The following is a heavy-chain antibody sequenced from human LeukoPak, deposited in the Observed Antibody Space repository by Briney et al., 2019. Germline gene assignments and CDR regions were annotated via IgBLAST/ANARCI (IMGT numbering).Heavy chain of an antibody. J-gene: IGHJ6*03. CDR2: ISWDGGST. CDR1: GFTFDDYT. CDR3: AKDAVDTYRSGWSYYYYYYMDV. D-gene: IGHD6-19*01. Sequence: GGSLRLSWAASGFTFDDYTMHWVRQASGKGLEWVSLISWDGGSTYYADSVKGRFTISRDNSKNSLYLQMNSLRTEDTALYYCAKDAVDTYRSGWSYYYYYYMDVWGKGTTVTISS. V-gene: IGHV3-43*01.